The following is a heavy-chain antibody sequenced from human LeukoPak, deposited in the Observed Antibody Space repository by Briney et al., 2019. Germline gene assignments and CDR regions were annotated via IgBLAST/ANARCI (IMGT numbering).Heavy chain of an antibody. D-gene: IGHD3-22*01. Sequence: SETLSLTCTVSGDSISSYYWSWIRQPPGKGLEWIGYIHYSGSTNYNPSLKTRVTILVDTSKHQFSLKLTSVIVADTAIYYCARGGLPRDSSGPDDAFDIWGQGTMVTVSS. V-gene: IGHV4-59*01. J-gene: IGHJ3*02. CDR2: IHYSGST. CDR3: ARGGLPRDSSGPDDAFDI. CDR1: GDSISSYY.